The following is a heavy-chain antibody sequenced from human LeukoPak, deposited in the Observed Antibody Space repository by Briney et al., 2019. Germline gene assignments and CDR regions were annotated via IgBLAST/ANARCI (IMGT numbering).Heavy chain of an antibody. D-gene: IGHD2-15*01. CDR2: INPNSGGT. J-gene: IGHJ6*02. V-gene: IGHV1-2*02. CDR3: ALLPQDYYYYGMDV. CDR1: GYTSTGYY. Sequence: ASVKVSCKASGYTSTGYYMHWVRQAPGQGLEWMGWINPNSGGTNYAQKFQGRVTMTRETSISTAYMELSRLRSDDTAVYYCALLPQDYYYYGMDVWGQGATVTVSS.